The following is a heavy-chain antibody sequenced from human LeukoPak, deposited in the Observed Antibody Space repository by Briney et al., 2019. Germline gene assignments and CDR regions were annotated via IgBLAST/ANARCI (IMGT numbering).Heavy chain of an antibody. Sequence: SGPTLVKPTQTLTLTCTFSGFSLSTSGVGVGWIRQPPGKALEWLALIYWNDDKRHSPSLKSRLTITKDTSKNQVVLTMTNMDPVDTATYYCAHSPLSYYDFWSGYSNTYYFDYWGQGTLVTVSS. CDR3: AHSPLSYYDFWSGYSNTYYFDY. V-gene: IGHV2-5*01. J-gene: IGHJ4*02. CDR1: GFSLSTSGVG. CDR2: IYWNDDK. D-gene: IGHD3-3*01.